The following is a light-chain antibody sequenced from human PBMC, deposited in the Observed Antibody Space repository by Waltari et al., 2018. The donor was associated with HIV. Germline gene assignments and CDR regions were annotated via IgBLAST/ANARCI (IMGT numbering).Light chain of an antibody. V-gene: IGKV1-39*01. J-gene: IGKJ3*01. CDR2: SAS. CDR1: ETVFSA. Sequence: TLAPSPLSASVGDRVTITCRASETVFSALNWYQQKPGKAPNLLIHSASTLQSGVPSRFSGSGSGTDFTLTISNLQPEDFATYYCQQSFSFPLTFGPGTKVDV. CDR3: QQSFSFPLT.